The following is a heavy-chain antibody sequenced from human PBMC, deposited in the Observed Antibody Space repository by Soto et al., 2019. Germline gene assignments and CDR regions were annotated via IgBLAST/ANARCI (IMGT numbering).Heavy chain of an antibody. CDR3: SRDDSDWFFN. D-gene: IGHD3-9*01. CDR1: GFSFSDSA. V-gene: IGHV3-73*01. Sequence: GGSLRLSCAASGFSFSDSAMHWVRQASGKGLEWVGRIRSKHNNYATTYAASVKGRFTISRDDSKKTAYLQMNSLESEDTAVYYCSRDDSDWFFNWGRGTLVTVSS. CDR2: IRSKHNNYAT. J-gene: IGHJ4*02.